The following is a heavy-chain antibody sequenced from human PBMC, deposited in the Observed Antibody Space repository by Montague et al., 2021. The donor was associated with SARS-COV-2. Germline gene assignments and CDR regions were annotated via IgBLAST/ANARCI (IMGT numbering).Heavy chain of an antibody. J-gene: IGHJ4*02. Sequence: SETLSLTCAVYGESFSGFFWSWIRQPPGKGLEWIAEINDRGVTNYNYNPSLGSRVTISADTSKNQFSLKLRSVTAADTAVYYCARWDPQTLTVISLRGKSANDXWGRGTLVTVSS. CDR2: INDRGVTNY. CDR3: ARWDPQTLTVISLRGKSANDX. D-gene: IGHD4-11*01. V-gene: IGHV4-34*01. CDR1: GESFSGFF.